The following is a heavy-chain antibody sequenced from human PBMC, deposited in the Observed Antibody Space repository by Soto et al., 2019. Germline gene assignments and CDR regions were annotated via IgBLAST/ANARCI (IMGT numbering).Heavy chain of an antibody. V-gene: IGHV3-30*18. CDR3: AKDLQAYGDYTYYYYGMDV. D-gene: IGHD4-17*01. J-gene: IGHJ6*02. Sequence: QVQLVESGGGVVQPGGSLRLSCTASGFTFTTFGIHWVRQAPGKGLEWVALISYDGHNKYYSDSVKGRFTISRDNYKNMLSLQMNSLRAEDTAVYYCAKDLQAYGDYTYYYYGMDVWGQGTTVSVSS. CDR2: ISYDGHNK. CDR1: GFTFTTFG.